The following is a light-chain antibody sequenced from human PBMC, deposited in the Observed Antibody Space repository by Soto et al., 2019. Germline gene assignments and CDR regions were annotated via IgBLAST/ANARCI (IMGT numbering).Light chain of an antibody. CDR3: QSYDSTLRGLVA. CDR2: GNN. CDR1: SSNIGATSD. Sequence: QSVMTQPPSVSGAPGQRVTISCTGSSSNIGATSDVHWYQQLPGAAPKLLIYGNNNRPSGVPARFSGSKSGTSASLAITGLQVEDEADYYCQSYDSTLRGLVAFGGGTQLTVL. J-gene: IGLJ2*01. V-gene: IGLV1-40*01.